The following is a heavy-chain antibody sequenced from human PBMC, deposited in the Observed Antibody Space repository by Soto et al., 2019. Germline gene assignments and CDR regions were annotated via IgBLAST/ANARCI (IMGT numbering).Heavy chain of an antibody. CDR2: IKQDGSEK. J-gene: IGHJ4*02. Sequence: GGSLRLSCAASGFSFSSYWMSWVRQAPGKGLEWVANIKQDGSEKYYVDSVKGRFTISRDNAKNSLYLQMDSLRAEDTAVYYCARWPNYYDGSSYFRQEYFDFWGQGTLVTVSS. CDR3: ARWPNYYDGSSYFRQEYFDF. CDR1: GFSFSSYW. V-gene: IGHV3-7*01. D-gene: IGHD3-22*01.